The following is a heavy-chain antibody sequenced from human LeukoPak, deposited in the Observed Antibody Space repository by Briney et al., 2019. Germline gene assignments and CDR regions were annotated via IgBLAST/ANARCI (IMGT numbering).Heavy chain of an antibody. J-gene: IGHJ4*02. Sequence: GGSLRLSCAASGFTFSNAWMSWVRQAPGKGLEWVGRIKSKTDGGTTDYAAPVKGRFTISRDDSKNTLYLQMNSLRAEDTAIYYCASRPSNTWAGPLDFWGQGTLVTVSS. CDR3: ASRPSNTWAGPLDF. CDR1: GFTFSNAW. D-gene: IGHD6-13*01. V-gene: IGHV3-15*01. CDR2: IKSKTDGGTT.